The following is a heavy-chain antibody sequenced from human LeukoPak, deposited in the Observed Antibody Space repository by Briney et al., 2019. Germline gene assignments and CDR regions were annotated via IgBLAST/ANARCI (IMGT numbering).Heavy chain of an antibody. J-gene: IGHJ5*02. CDR3: ARGGSSGPYNWFDP. Sequence: SETLSLTCNVSVDSINSHYWSWIRQPPGKGLECIGYVYNSRSTNYNPPLKSRVTISEDKSKNQLSLRLTSVTAADTAVYYCARGGSSGPYNWFDPWGQGILFTVSS. D-gene: IGHD6-19*01. CDR1: VDSINSHY. V-gene: IGHV4-59*11. CDR2: VYNSRST.